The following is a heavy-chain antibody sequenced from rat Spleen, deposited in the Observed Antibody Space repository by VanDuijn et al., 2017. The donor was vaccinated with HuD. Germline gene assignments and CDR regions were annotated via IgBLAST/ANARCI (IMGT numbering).Heavy chain of an antibody. CDR1: GFTFNNYW. J-gene: IGHJ2*01. CDR2: MTNTGGSI. CDR3: TRGYAHY. V-gene: IGHV5-31*01. D-gene: IGHD1-12*01. Sequence: EVKLVESGGGLVQPGRSLKLSCVASGFTFNNYWMNWIRQAPGKGLEWVASMTNTGGSIYYLDSGKGRFTISRDNAQNTLYLQMNSLRSEDTATYYCTRGYAHYWGQGVMVTVSS.